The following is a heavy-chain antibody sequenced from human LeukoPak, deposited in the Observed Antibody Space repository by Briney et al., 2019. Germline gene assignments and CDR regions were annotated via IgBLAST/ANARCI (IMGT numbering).Heavy chain of an antibody. V-gene: IGHV1-24*01. Sequence: GASVKVSCKVSGYTLTEFSMHWVRQAPGKGLEWMGGFDPEDGETIYAQKFQGRVTMTEDTSTDTAYMELSSLRSEDTAVYYCATAGFVVVPAAITYFDYWGQGTLVTVSS. CDR3: ATAGFVVVPAAITYFDY. J-gene: IGHJ4*02. D-gene: IGHD2-2*02. CDR1: GYTLTEFS. CDR2: FDPEDGET.